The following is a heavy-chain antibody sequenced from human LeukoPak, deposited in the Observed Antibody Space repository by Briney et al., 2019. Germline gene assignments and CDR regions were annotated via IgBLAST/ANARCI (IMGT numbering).Heavy chain of an antibody. J-gene: IGHJ4*02. Sequence: ASVKVSCKASGYTFTSYDINWVRQATGQGLEWMGWMNPNSDNTGYAQKFQGRVTMTRNTSISTAYMELSSLRSEDTAVYYCARGLSRSSGHDYWGQGTLVTVSS. V-gene: IGHV1-8*01. CDR3: ARGLSRSSGHDY. CDR1: GYTFTSYD. D-gene: IGHD3-22*01. CDR2: MNPNSDNT.